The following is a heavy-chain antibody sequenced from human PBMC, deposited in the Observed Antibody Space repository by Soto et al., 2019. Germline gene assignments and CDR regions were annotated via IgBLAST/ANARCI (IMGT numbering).Heavy chain of an antibody. Sequence: QVQLQESGPGLVKPSETLSLSCNVSGGSISSDDFFWSWVRQHPARGPEWIGYIYHSGTTSYNPSLQSRITISVDTSKSQFSLKLRSVTAADTGVYFCARGEDHGLVLSGGRDFWGQGTAVTVSS. V-gene: IGHV4-31*03. CDR2: IYHSGTT. CDR3: ARGEDHGLVLSGGRDF. J-gene: IGHJ6*02. D-gene: IGHD3-10*01. CDR1: GGSISSDDFF.